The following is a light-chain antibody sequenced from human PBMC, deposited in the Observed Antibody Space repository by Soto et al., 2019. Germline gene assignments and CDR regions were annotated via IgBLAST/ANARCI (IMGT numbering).Light chain of an antibody. Sequence: QAVLTQPASVSGSPGQSITISCTGTSSDVGGYNHVSWYQHSPGKAPKLILFAVSDRPSGVSHRFSGSKSGNTASLTISGLQAEDEADYYCCSYTSLSTVVFGGGTKVTVL. CDR3: CSYTSLSTVV. CDR1: SSDVGGYNH. J-gene: IGLJ2*01. V-gene: IGLV2-14*01. CDR2: AVS.